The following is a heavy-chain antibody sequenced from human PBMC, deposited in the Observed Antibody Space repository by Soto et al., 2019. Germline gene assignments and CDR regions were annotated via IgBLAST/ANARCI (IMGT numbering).Heavy chain of an antibody. D-gene: IGHD3-16*01. Sequence: GASVKVSCKACGYTFTSYYMHWVGQAPGQGREWMGIINPSGGSTSYAQKFQGRVTMTRDTSTSTVYMELSSLRSEDTAVYHCARSVVQDIGGSFDYWGQGTLVTVSS. CDR1: GYTFTSYY. J-gene: IGHJ4*02. V-gene: IGHV1-46*01. CDR2: INPSGGST. CDR3: ARSVVQDIGGSFDY.